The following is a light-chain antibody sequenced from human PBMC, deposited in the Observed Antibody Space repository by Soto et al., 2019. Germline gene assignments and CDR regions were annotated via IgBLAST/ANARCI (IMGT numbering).Light chain of an antibody. CDR3: QQYENLPYT. Sequence: DIQLTQSASSLSASVGDRVTITCQASQVITNYLNWYQQKPGKAPKLLIYDISTFEIGVPSRFGGSGSGTHFTFTITGLQPEDIATYYCQQYENLPYTFGQGTKLEI. CDR1: QVITNY. J-gene: IGKJ2*01. V-gene: IGKV1-33*01. CDR2: DIS.